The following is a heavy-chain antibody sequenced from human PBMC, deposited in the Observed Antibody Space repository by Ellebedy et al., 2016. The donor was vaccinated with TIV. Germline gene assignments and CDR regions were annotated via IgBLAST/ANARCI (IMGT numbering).Heavy chain of an antibody. CDR1: GFSFSSYA. CDR3: ARDPPILIMLVVADY. J-gene: IGHJ4*02. V-gene: IGHV3-23*01. CDR2: ISGSGDST. Sequence: GESLKISCAASGFSFSSYAISWVRQAPGKGLEWVSGISGSGDSTSYADSVKGRFTISRDNSKNTLYLQMSGLGAEDTAVYYCARDPPILIMLVVADYWGQGTLVTVSS. D-gene: IGHD3-22*01.